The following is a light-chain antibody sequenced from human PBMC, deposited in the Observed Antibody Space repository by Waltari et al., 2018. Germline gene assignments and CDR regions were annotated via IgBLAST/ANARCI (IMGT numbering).Light chain of an antibody. J-gene: IGLJ1*01. Sequence: QSVLTQPPSSSGTPGQRVTISCSGSYSNIGSTPLNWYQQLPGTAPKLLTHSTRQRPSGVPDRFSGSKSGTSVSLAISGLQSDDEADYYCATWDGSLEGYVFGTGTKVSVL. CDR3: ATWDGSLEGYV. CDR1: YSNIGSTP. CDR2: STR. V-gene: IGLV1-44*01.